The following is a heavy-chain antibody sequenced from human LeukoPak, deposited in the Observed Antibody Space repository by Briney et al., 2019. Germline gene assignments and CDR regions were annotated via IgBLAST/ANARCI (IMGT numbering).Heavy chain of an antibody. CDR1: GFTFNSYA. CDR3: AKEPREYCSSTSCPNWFDL. D-gene: IGHD2-2*01. V-gene: IGHV3-23*01. CDR2: ISASGGTT. J-gene: IGHJ5*02. Sequence: GGSLRLSCAASGFTFNSYAMSWVRQAPGKGLEWVSAISASGGTTYYADSVKGRFTISRDNSENTLFLQMNSLRAEDMAVYYCAKEPREYCSSTSCPNWFDLWGQGTLVTVSS.